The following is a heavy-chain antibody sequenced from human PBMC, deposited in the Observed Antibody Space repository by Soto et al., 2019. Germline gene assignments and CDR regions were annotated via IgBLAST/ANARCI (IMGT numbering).Heavy chain of an antibody. D-gene: IGHD3-22*01. V-gene: IGHV3-23*01. CDR2: IIGSGGST. CDR1: GFTFNSYA. J-gene: IGHJ4*02. CDR3: AKDRNYYDSSGYDY. Sequence: PGGSLRLSCAASGFTFNSYAMSWVRQAPGKGLEWVSTIIGSGGSTYYADSVKGRSSVSRDNSKNTLYLQMNSLRAEDTAVYYCAKDRNYYDSSGYDYWGQGTLVTVSS.